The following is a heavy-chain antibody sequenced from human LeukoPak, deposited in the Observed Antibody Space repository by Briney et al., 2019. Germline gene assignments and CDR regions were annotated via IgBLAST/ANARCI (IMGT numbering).Heavy chain of an antibody. CDR2: IWYDGSNK. D-gene: IGHD2-15*01. V-gene: IGHV3-33*01. Sequence: GRSLRLSCAASGLTFSSYGMHWIRQAPGKGLEWVAVIWYDGSNKYYADSVKGRFTISRDNSKNTLYLQMNSLRAEDTAVYYCAREVGYCSGGSCPTDYWGQGTLVTVSS. CDR1: GLTFSSYG. J-gene: IGHJ4*02. CDR3: AREVGYCSGGSCPTDY.